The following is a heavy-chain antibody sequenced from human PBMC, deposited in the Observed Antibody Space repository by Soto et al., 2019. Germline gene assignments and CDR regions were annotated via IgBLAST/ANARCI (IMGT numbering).Heavy chain of an antibody. CDR3: AREQRLLWLGEEDY. V-gene: IGHV4-39*02. CDR2: IYYSGST. CDR1: GGSISSSSYY. J-gene: IGHJ4*02. D-gene: IGHD3-10*01. Sequence: SETLSLTCTVSGGSISSSSYYWGWIRQPPGKGLEWIGSIYYSGSTYYNPSLKSRVTISVDTSKNQFSLKLSSVTAADTAVYYCAREQRLLWLGEEDYWGQGTLVTVSS.